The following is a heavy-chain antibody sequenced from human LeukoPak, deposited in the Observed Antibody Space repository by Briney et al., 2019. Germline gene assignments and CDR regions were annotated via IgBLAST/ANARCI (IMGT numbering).Heavy chain of an antibody. Sequence: SETLSLTCTVSGGSISSYYWSWIRQPPGKGLEWSGYIYYSGSTNYNPSLKSRVTISVDTSKNQFSLKLSSVTAADTAVYYCARYCSSTSCYRGGHDAFDIWGQGTMVTVSS. CDR1: GGSISSYY. D-gene: IGHD2-2*02. V-gene: IGHV4-59*01. CDR3: ARYCSSTSCYRGGHDAFDI. CDR2: IYYSGST. J-gene: IGHJ3*02.